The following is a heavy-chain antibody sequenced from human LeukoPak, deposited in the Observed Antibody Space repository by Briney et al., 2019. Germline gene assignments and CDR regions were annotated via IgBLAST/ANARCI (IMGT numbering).Heavy chain of an antibody. V-gene: IGHV1-69*10. D-gene: IGHD2-2*02. CDR2: FIPIFDIT. J-gene: IGHJ6*02. CDR1: GAPFRRYA. CDR3: ARGNTSHCYTRGFDCYYYGMDV. Sequence: GALGKVSCNAFGAPFRRYAISWGRQAPGLQLECRGAFIPIFDITNYAQKFQGRVTITADKSTSTAYMELSSLRSEDTAVYYCARGNTSHCYTRGFDCYYYGMDVWGQGTTVTVSS.